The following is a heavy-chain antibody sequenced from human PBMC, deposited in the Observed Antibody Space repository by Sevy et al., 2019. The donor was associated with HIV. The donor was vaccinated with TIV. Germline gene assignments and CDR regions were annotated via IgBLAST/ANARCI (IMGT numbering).Heavy chain of an antibody. CDR2: ISTGSDHI. V-gene: IGHV3-21*05. CDR1: GFTFPAYS. J-gene: IGHJ4*02. D-gene: IGHD3-10*01. CDR3: VRRGVDAFNVYFDL. Sequence: GGSLRLSCIASGFTFPAYSMNWVRQAPGKGLEWLSYISTGSDHIYYADSAKGRFTISRDDAQNSVFLDMKSLRDQDTALYSCVRRGVDAFNVYFDLWGQGTLVTVSS.